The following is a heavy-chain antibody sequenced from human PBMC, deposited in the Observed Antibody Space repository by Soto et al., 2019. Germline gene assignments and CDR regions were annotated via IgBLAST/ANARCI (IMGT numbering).Heavy chain of an antibody. CDR1: SGSISSSNW. CDR3: ARGHRRGGYYYYMDV. V-gene: IGHV4-4*02. J-gene: IGHJ6*03. D-gene: IGHD3-16*01. CDR2: IYHSGST. Sequence: QVQLQESGPGLVKPSGTLSLTCAVSSGSISSSNWWSWVRQPPGKGLEWIGEIYHSGSTNYNPSLKRRVTISVDKSKNQFYLKLSSVTAADTAVYYCARGHRRGGYYYYMDVGGKGTTVTVSS.